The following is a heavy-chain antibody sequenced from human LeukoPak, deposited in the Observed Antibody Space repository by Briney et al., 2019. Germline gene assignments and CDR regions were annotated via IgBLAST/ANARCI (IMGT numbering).Heavy chain of an antibody. CDR2: FYNGGSI. CDR1: GFTVNTNH. CDR3: ATSVVGLSYDEHFQH. V-gene: IGHV3-53*01. Sequence: GGSLRLSCAASGFTVNTNHMHWVRQAPGKGLEWVSTFYNGGSIYYLDSVKGRFTISRDSFKNTLYLQMNSLRVEDTAFYYCATSVVGLSYDEHFQHWGQGTLVTVSS. D-gene: IGHD2-15*01. J-gene: IGHJ1*01.